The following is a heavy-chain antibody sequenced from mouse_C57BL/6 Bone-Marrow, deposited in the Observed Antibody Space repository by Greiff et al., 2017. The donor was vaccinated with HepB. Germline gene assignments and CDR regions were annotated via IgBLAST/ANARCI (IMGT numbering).Heavy chain of an antibody. J-gene: IGHJ1*03. V-gene: IGHV14-3*01. D-gene: IGHD1-1*01. CDR3: ARTKAPVVARYFDV. CDR1: GFNIKDYY. Sequence: VQLQQSGAELVRPGASVKLSCTASGFNIKDYYMHWVKQRPEQGLEWIGRIDPEDGNTKYAPKFQGKATITADTSSNTAYLQLSSLTSEDTAIYYCARTKAPVVARYFDVWGTGTTVTVSS. CDR2: IDPEDGNT.